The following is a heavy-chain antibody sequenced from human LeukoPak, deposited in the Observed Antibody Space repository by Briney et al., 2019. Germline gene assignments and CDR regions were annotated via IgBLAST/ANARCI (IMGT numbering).Heavy chain of an antibody. Sequence: ASVKVSCKASGYTFTSYDINWVRQATGQGPEWMGWMNPNSGNTGYAQKFQGRVTMARNTSISTAYMELSSLRSEDTAVYYCARRTTYYDFWSGYYTEFSYNWFDPWGQGTLVTVSS. CDR3: ARRTTYYDFWSGYYTEFSYNWFDP. D-gene: IGHD3-3*01. CDR2: MNPNSGNT. V-gene: IGHV1-8*01. J-gene: IGHJ5*02. CDR1: GYTFTSYD.